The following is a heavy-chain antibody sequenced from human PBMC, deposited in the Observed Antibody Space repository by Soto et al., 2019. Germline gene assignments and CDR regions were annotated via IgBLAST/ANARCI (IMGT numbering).Heavy chain of an antibody. CDR1: GGSFSGYQ. CDR3: ARGQFWSGYSPGYYYYMDV. Sequence: QVQLQQWGAGLLKPSETLSLACGVYGGSFSGYQWSWIRQPPGKGLEWTGEINHSGSTKYNPSLKSRVTISVDRSKNQFFLRLTSVTAADTPVYFCARGQFWSGYSPGYYYYMDVWGKGTTVTVSS. CDR2: INHSGST. J-gene: IGHJ6*03. D-gene: IGHD3-3*01. V-gene: IGHV4-34*01.